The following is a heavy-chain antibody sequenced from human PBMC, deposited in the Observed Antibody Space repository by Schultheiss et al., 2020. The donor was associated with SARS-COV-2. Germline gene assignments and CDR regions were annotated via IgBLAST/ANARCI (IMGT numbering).Heavy chain of an antibody. J-gene: IGHJ4*02. CDR2: TYCRSKWYN. CDR1: GDSVSSNSAA. D-gene: IGHD6-25*01. Sequence: LRLSCAISGDSVSSNSAAWNWIRQSPSRGLEWLGRTYCRSKWYNDYAVSVKSRITINPDTSKNQFSLQLNSVTPEDTAVYYCARGTRLNFDYWGQGTLVTVSS. V-gene: IGHV6-1*01. CDR3: ARGTRLNFDY.